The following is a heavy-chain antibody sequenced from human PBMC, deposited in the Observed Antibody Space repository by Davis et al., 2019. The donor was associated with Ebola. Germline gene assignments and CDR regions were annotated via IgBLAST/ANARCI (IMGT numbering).Heavy chain of an antibody. CDR3: ASLSYNYDILTGYFDY. Sequence: PGGSLRLSCAASGFTFSSYEMNWVRQAPGKGLEWVSYISSSGSTIYYADSVKGRFTISRDNAKNSLYLQMNSLRAEDTAVYYCASLSYNYDILTGYFDYWGQGTLVTVSS. CDR2: ISSSGSTI. J-gene: IGHJ4*02. D-gene: IGHD3-9*01. CDR1: GFTFSSYE. V-gene: IGHV3-48*03.